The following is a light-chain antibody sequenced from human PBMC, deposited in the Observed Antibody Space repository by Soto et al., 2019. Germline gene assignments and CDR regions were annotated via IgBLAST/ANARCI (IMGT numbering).Light chain of an antibody. CDR2: RAS. Sequence: EIVLTQSPGTLSLSPGERATLSCRASQTISSSFLAWYPQKPGQAPSLLIYRASRRAPGIPDRFSGSGSWTDFTLTISRLEPGGFAVYYCHQFGSYPAGKFCPGTKVQIK. J-gene: IGKJ3*01. CDR3: HQFGSYPAGK. CDR1: QTISSSF. V-gene: IGKV3-20*01.